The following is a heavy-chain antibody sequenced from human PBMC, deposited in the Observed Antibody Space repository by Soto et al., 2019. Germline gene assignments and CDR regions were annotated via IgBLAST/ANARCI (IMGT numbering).Heavy chain of an antibody. CDR3: ATREGLPDPVDI. V-gene: IGHV4-4*02. Sequence: QVQLQESGPGLVKPSGTLSLTCAVSGGSISSSQWWGWVRQSPGRGLEWIGEIYHSGSTNYNPSLYSRVTVSLDKSKNQFSLKLTSVTAADTAIYYCATREGLPDPVDIWGHGTMVTVSS. D-gene: IGHD1-26*01. J-gene: IGHJ3*02. CDR2: IYHSGST. CDR1: GGSISSSQW.